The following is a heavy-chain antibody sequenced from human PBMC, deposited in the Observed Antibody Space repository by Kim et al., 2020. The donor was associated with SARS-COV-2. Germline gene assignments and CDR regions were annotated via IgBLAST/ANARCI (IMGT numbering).Heavy chain of an antibody. V-gene: IGHV6-1*01. D-gene: IGHD3-16*01. Sequence: YAVSVKSRITINPDTSKNQFSLQLNSVTPEDTAVYYCARDPSGGENWFDPWGQGTLVTVSS. CDR3: ARDPSGGENWFDP. J-gene: IGHJ5*02.